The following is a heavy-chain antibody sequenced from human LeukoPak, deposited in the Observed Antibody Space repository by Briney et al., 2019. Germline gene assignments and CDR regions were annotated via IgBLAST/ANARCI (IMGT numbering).Heavy chain of an antibody. CDR1: GXSISSTDYY. D-gene: IGHD3-10*01. Sequence: SETLSLTCTVSGXSISSTDYYWAWVRQPPGKGLEWLGSIYYSGTTYYKPSLKSRVTISVDTSKSQFSLKVTSVTAADTAVYFCASYMIRGPYHFDFWGQGTLVSVSS. J-gene: IGHJ4*02. CDR2: IYYSGTT. V-gene: IGHV4-39*01. CDR3: ASYMIRGPYHFDF.